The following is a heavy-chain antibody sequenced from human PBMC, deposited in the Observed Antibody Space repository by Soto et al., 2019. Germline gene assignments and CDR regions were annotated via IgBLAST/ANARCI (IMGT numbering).Heavy chain of an antibody. CDR3: ARDGDYGSGSYYY. D-gene: IGHD3-10*01. J-gene: IGHJ4*02. CDR1: GFTFSSYG. Sequence: QVQLVESGGGVVQPGRSLRLSCAASGFTFSSYGMHWVRQDPGKGLEWVAVKSYDGSNKYYADSVKGRFTISRDNSKNTLYLQMNSLRAEDTAVYYCARDGDYGSGSYYYWGQGTLVTVSS. V-gene: IGHV3-30*03. CDR2: KSYDGSNK.